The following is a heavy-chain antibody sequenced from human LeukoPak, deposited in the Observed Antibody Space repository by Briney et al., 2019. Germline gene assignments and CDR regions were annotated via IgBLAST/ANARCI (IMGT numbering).Heavy chain of an antibody. CDR1: GFTFSSYG. D-gene: IGHD3-10*01. CDR2: IRYDGSNK. Sequence: GGSLRLSCAASGFTFSSYGMHWVRQAPGKGLEWVAFIRYDGSNKYYADSVKGRFTISRDNSKNTLYLQMNSLRAEDTAVYYCARAPMVRGVPWDYWGQGTLVTVSS. CDR3: ARAPMVRGVPWDY. J-gene: IGHJ4*02. V-gene: IGHV3-30*02.